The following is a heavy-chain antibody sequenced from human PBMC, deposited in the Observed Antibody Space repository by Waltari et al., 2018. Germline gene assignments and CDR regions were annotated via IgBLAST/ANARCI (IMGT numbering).Heavy chain of an antibody. J-gene: IGHJ4*02. CDR1: GYSISSGYY. CDR3: ARAYYYDSSGYLYYFDY. Sequence: QVQLQESGPGLVKPSETLSLTCAVSGYSISSGYYWGWIRQPPGKGLEWIGSIYHSGSTYYNPSLKSRVTISVDTSKNQFSLKLSSVTAADTAVYYCARAYYYDSSGYLYYFDYWGQGTLVTVSS. D-gene: IGHD3-22*01. V-gene: IGHV4-38-2*01. CDR2: IYHSGST.